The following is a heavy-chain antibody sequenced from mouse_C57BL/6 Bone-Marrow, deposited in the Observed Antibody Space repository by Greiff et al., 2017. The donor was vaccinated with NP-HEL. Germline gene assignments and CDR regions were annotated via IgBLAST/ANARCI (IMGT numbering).Heavy chain of an antibody. V-gene: IGHV1-54*01. J-gene: IGHJ3*01. CDR2: INPGSGGT. CDR1: GYAFTNYL. Sequence: VKLMESGAELVRPGTSVKVSCKASGYAFTNYLIEWVKQRPGQGLEWIGVINPGSGGTNYNEKFKGKATLTADKSSSTAYMQLSSLTSEDSAVYFCASYPWFAYWGQGTLVTVSA. CDR3: ASYPWFAY.